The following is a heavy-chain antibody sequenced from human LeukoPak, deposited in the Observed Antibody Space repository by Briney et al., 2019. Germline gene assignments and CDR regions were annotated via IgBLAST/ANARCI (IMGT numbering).Heavy chain of an antibody. CDR3: ARDPASYDSAIDAFDI. CDR1: GFTFSSYA. Sequence: PGGSLRLSCAASGFTFSSYAMHWVRQAPGKGLEWVAVISYDGSNKYYADSVKGRFTISRDNSKNTLYLQMNSLRAEDTAVYYCARDPASYDSAIDAFDIWGQGTMVTVSS. D-gene: IGHD3-22*01. CDR2: ISYDGSNK. J-gene: IGHJ3*02. V-gene: IGHV3-30-3*01.